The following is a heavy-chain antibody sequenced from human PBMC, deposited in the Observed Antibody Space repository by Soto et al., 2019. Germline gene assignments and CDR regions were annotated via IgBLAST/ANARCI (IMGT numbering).Heavy chain of an antibody. Sequence: ASVKVSCKASGYTFTSYGISWVRQTPGQRLEWMGWINAGNGNTKYSQKFQGRVTITRDTSASTAYMELSSLRSEDTAVYYCAFLTPHFDYWGQGTLVTVSS. D-gene: IGHD3-9*01. CDR2: INAGNGNT. CDR3: AFLTPHFDY. J-gene: IGHJ4*02. V-gene: IGHV1-3*01. CDR1: GYTFTSYG.